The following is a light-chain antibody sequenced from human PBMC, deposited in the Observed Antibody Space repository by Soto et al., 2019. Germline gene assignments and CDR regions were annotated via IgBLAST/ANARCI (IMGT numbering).Light chain of an antibody. CDR1: QSVRSTN. Sequence: EIVLTQSPDTLSLSPGERATLSGRARQSVRSTNLAWYQQRPVQAPRLLIYGTSSRATGVPERFRGSGSGPEFTRTISRLEPEDYEVYFCKQYGSSPLLSFGGATKGDI. CDR3: KQYGSSPLLS. V-gene: IGKV3-20*01. J-gene: IGKJ4*01. CDR2: GTS.